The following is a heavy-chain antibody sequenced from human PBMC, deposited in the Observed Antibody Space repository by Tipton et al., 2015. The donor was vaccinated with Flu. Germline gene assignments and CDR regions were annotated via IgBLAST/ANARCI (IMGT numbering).Heavy chain of an antibody. CDR2: IYYSGSI. CDR3: ARGGAGITMVRGATYYYYYMDV. D-gene: IGHD3-10*01. Sequence: TLSLTCTVSGGSISSHYWSWIRQPPGKGLEWIGYIYYSGSISYNPSLKSRVTISVDTSKNQFSLKLSSVTAADTAVYYCARGGAGITMVRGATYYYYYMDVWGKGNTVTVSS. CDR1: GGSISSHY. J-gene: IGHJ6*03. V-gene: IGHV4-59*08.